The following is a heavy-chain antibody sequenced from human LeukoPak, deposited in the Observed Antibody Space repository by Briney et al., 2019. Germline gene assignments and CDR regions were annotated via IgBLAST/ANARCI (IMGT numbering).Heavy chain of an antibody. Sequence: PGGSLRLSCVASGFTFNNYYMKWVRQAPGKGLEWVASISGRSSYIYYADSVKGRFTISRGNADNSLFLQMNSLRADDTGVYYCAGTRSGYNGYDCLDFWGQGTLVSVSS. J-gene: IGHJ4*02. CDR1: GFTFNNYY. V-gene: IGHV3-21*06. CDR2: ISGRSSYI. CDR3: AGTRSGYNGYDCLDF. D-gene: IGHD5-12*01.